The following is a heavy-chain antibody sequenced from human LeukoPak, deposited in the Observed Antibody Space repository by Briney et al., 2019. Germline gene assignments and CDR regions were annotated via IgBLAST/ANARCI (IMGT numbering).Heavy chain of an antibody. Sequence: GGSLRLSCAASGFTFSSYSMNWVRQAPGKGLEWVSSISSSSSYIYYADSVKGRFTISRDNAKNSLYLQMNSLRAEDTAVYYCARRFDDSSGYWSYDAFDIWGQGTMVTVSS. V-gene: IGHV3-21*01. J-gene: IGHJ3*02. D-gene: IGHD3-22*01. CDR2: ISSSSSYI. CDR3: ARRFDDSSGYWSYDAFDI. CDR1: GFTFSSYS.